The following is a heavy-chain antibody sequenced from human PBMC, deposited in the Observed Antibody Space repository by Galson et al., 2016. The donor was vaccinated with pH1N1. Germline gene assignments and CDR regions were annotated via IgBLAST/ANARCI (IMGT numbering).Heavy chain of an antibody. V-gene: IGHV3-7*01. J-gene: IGHJ4*02. Sequence: SLRLSCAASGFSLSSFWMTWVRQAPGKGLEWVANINQDGSVKYYVDSVKGRFTISRDSAKNSLYLQMDSLRAEDTAIYYCAIAIAQGDSYWGQGTLVTVSS. CDR3: AIAIAQGDSY. D-gene: IGHD2-21*01. CDR1: GFSLSSFW. CDR2: INQDGSVK.